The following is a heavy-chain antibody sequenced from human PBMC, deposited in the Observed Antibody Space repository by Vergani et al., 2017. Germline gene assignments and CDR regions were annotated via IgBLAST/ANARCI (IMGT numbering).Heavy chain of an antibody. CDR2: IDPSDSYT. Sequence: EVQLVQSGAEVKKPGESLRISCKGSGYSFTSYWISWVRQMPGKGLEWMGRIDPSDSYTNYSPSFQGHVTISADKSISTAYLQWSSLKASDTAMYYCARFVYYYDSSCYSNGGAFDIWGQGTMVTVSS. V-gene: IGHV5-10-1*01. CDR3: ARFVYYYDSSCYSNGGAFDI. CDR1: GYSFTSYW. D-gene: IGHD3-22*01. J-gene: IGHJ3*02.